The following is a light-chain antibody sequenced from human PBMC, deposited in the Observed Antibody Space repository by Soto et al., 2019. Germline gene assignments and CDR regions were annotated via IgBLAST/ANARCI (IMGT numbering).Light chain of an antibody. CDR1: GSDVGYYNL. J-gene: IGLJ2*01. V-gene: IGLV2-23*03. CDR3: CSYAGSSTVVI. Sequence: QSVLTQPASVSGSPGQAITISCTGTGSDVGYYNLVSWYRQHPGKAPKLMIYEGSKRPSGVSNRFSGSKSGNTASLTISGLQPEDEAHYYCCSYAGSSTVVIFGGGTKLTVL. CDR2: EGS.